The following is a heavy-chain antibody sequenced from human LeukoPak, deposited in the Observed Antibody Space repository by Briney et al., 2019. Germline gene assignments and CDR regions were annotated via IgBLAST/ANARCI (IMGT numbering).Heavy chain of an antibody. CDR3: ARDSSTYAPHYYYIDV. CDR1: GGSISSYY. CDR2: IYYSGST. V-gene: IGHV4-59*01. Sequence: SETLSLTCTVSGGSISSYYWSWMRQPPGKGLEWIGYIYYSGSTNYNPSLKSRVTISVDTSKNQFSLKLSSVTAADTAVYYCARDSSTYAPHYYYIDVWGKGTTVTVSS. D-gene: IGHD6-13*01. J-gene: IGHJ6*03.